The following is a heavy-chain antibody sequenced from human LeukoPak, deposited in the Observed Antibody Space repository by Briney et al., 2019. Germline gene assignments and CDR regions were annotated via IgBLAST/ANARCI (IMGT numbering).Heavy chain of an antibody. CDR3: AGPGYSSGFDY. CDR1: GGSFSGYY. V-gene: IGHV4-34*01. D-gene: IGHD6-19*01. J-gene: IGHJ4*02. Sequence: SETLSLTCAVYGGSFSGYYWSWIRQPPGKGLEWIGEINHSGSTNYNPSLKSRVTISVDTSKNQFSLKLSSVTAADTAVYYCAGPGYSSGFDYWGQGTLVTVS. CDR2: INHSGST.